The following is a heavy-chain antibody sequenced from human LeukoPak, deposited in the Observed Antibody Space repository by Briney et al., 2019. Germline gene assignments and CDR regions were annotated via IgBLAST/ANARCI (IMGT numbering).Heavy chain of an antibody. V-gene: IGHV3-64*01. Sequence: GGSLRLSCAASGFTFSSYAMHWVRQAPGKGLEYVSAISSNGGSIYYANSVKGRFTISRDNSKNTLYLQMGSLRAEDMAVYYCARDSRGSGLHPDYWGQGTLVPVSS. CDR1: GFTFSSYA. D-gene: IGHD3-10*01. CDR3: ARDSRGSGLHPDY. J-gene: IGHJ4*02. CDR2: ISSNGGSI.